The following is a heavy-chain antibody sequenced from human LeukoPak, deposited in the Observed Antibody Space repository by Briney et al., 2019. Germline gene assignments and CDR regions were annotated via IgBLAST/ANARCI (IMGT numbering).Heavy chain of an antibody. CDR2: MNPNSGNT. D-gene: IGHD6-6*01. CDR3: ARGSSSSSGASGYYYYYYMDV. Sequence: ASVKVSCKASGYTFTSYYMHRVRQATGQGLEWMGWMNPNSGNTGYAQKFQGRVTMTRNTSISTAYMELSSLRSEDTAVYYCARGSSSSSGASGYYYYYYMDVWGKGTTVTVSS. J-gene: IGHJ6*03. V-gene: IGHV1-8*02. CDR1: GYTFTSYY.